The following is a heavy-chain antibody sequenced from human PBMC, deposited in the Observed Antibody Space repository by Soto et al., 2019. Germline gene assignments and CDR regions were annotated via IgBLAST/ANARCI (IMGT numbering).Heavy chain of an antibody. Sequence: VESGGGVVQPGRSLRLSCAASGFTFSSYAMHWVRQAPGKGLEWVAVISYDGSNKYYADSVKGRFTISRDNSKNTLYLQMNSLRAEDTAVYYCARDVGDGYNSGDYWGQGTLVTVSS. CDR1: GFTFSSYA. V-gene: IGHV3-30-3*01. CDR3: ARDVGDGYNSGDY. J-gene: IGHJ4*02. CDR2: ISYDGSNK. D-gene: IGHD5-12*01.